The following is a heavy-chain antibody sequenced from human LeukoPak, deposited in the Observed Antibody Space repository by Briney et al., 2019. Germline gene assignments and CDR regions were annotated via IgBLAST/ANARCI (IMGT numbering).Heavy chain of an antibody. CDR3: AKDLGGRYYDYFDY. D-gene: IGHD1-26*01. CDR1: GFTFDDYP. CDR2: ISSNSRSI. V-gene: IGHV3-9*01. J-gene: IGHJ4*02. Sequence: GRSLRLSCAGSGFTFDDYPMHWIRQAPGKGPEWVSGISSNSRSIGYADSVKGRFTISRDNAKNSLYLQMNSLRAEDTALYYCAKDLGGRYYDYFDYWGQGTLVTVSS.